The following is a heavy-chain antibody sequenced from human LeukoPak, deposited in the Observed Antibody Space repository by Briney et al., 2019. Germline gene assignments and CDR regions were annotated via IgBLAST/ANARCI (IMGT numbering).Heavy chain of an antibody. J-gene: IGHJ3*02. V-gene: IGHV4-30-2*01. Sequence: PSETLSLTCAVSGGSISSGAYSWSWIRQPPGKGLEWIGYIYHSGSTNYNPSLKSRVSISVDTSKNQFSLKLSSVTAADTAVYYCARSAIDAFDIWGQGTMVTVSS. CDR2: IYHSGST. D-gene: IGHD6-25*01. CDR3: ARSAIDAFDI. CDR1: GGSISSGAYS.